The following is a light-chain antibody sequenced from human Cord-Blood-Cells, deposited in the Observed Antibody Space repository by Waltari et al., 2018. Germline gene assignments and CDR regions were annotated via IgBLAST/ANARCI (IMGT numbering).Light chain of an antibody. CDR1: QSVSSN. J-gene: IGKJ1*01. CDR2: GAS. CDR3: QQYNNWPGT. V-gene: IGKV3-15*01. Sequence: EIVMTQSPATLSVSPGERATLSCRASQSVSSNLAWYQQKPGQAPWLLIYGASTRATGIPARFSGSGSGTEFTLISSLQSEDLAVYYCQQYNNWPGTFGQGTKVEIK.